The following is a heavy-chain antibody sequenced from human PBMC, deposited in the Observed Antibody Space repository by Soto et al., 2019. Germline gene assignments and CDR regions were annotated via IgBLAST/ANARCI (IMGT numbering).Heavy chain of an antibody. J-gene: IGHJ6*02. Sequence: GGSLRLSCAASGFTFSNAWMNWVRQAPGKGLEWVGRIKSKTDGGTTDYAAPVKGRFTISRDDSKNTLYLQMNSLKTEDTAVYYCTTDSGFLEWLLPYYYYYYGMDVWGQGTTVTVSS. CDR1: GFTFSNAW. CDR2: IKSKTDGGTT. D-gene: IGHD3-3*01. CDR3: TTDSGFLEWLLPYYYYYYGMDV. V-gene: IGHV3-15*07.